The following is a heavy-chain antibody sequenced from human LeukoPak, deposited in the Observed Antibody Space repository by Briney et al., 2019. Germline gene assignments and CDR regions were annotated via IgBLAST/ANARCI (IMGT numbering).Heavy chain of an antibody. V-gene: IGHV4-34*01. J-gene: IGHJ3*01. D-gene: IGHD3-22*01. Sequence: KSSETLSLTCAVYGGSFSGYYWSWIRQPPGKGLEWIGEINHSGSTNYNPSLKSRVTISVDTSKNQFSLKLSSVTAADRAVYYCARHPYYYDSSGYPRRNAFDFWGQGTTVTVSS. CDR1: GGSFSGYY. CDR2: INHSGST. CDR3: ARHPYYYDSSGYPRRNAFDF.